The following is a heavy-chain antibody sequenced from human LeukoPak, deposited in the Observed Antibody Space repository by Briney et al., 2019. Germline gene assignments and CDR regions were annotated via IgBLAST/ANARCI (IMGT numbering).Heavy chain of an antibody. D-gene: IGHD5-18*01. CDR3: ARVGGSYGHDAFDI. J-gene: IGHJ3*02. CDR2: IYYSGST. CDR1: GGSMSNSSYY. V-gene: IGHV4-61*05. Sequence: SETLSLTCTVPGGSMSNSSYYWGWIRQPPGKGLEWIGYIYYSGSTNYNPSLKSRVTISVDTSKNQFSLKLSSVTAADTAVYYCARVGGSYGHDAFDIWGQGTMVTVSS.